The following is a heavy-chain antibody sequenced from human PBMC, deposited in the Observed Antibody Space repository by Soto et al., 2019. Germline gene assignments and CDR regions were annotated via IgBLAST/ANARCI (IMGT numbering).Heavy chain of an antibody. Sequence: SETLSLTCTVSGGSISSGGYYWSWIRQHPGKGLEWIGYIYYSGSTYYNPSLKSRVTISVDTSKNQFSLKLSSVTAADTAVYYCARVEAGYCSGGSCYHFDYWGQGTLVTVSS. CDR1: GGSISSGGYY. J-gene: IGHJ4*02. CDR3: ARVEAGYCSGGSCYHFDY. CDR2: IYYSGST. V-gene: IGHV4-31*03. D-gene: IGHD2-15*01.